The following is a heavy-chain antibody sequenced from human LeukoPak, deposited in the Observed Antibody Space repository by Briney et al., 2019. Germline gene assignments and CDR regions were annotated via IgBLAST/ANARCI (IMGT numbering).Heavy chain of an antibody. CDR3: ARDYDILTGSARTSMKLYYFDY. CDR2: INPNTGGT. V-gene: IGHV1-2*02. D-gene: IGHD3-9*01. J-gene: IGHJ4*02. Sequence: GASVKVSCKASGYTFTGYYVHWVRQAPGQGLEWMGWINPNTGGTNYAQKFQGRVTMTRDTSISTAYMELSRLRSDDTAVYYCARDYDILTGSARTSMKLYYFDYWGQGTLVTVSS. CDR1: GYTFTGYY.